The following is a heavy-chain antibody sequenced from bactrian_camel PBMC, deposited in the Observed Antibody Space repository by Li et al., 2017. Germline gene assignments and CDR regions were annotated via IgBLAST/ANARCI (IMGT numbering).Heavy chain of an antibody. CDR2: IDRNGYP. Sequence: HVQLVESGGGSVQAGGSLRLSCAASGYAFNSMAWFRQAPGKEREGVAAIDRNGYPTYTYSVSNRFTISKDNVKNTLYLDMNNLQPEDTAMYFCVARSHGECYFWAKNWGRATWDAYWGQGTQVTVS. CDR1: GYAFNS. V-gene: IGHV3S53*01. D-gene: IGHD3*01. CDR3: VARSHGECYFWAKNWGRATWDAY. J-gene: IGHJ4*01.